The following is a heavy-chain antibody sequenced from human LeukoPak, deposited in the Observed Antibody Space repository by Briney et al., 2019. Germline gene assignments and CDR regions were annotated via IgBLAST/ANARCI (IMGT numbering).Heavy chain of an antibody. D-gene: IGHD2-21*02. CDR1: GFIFSSYA. Sequence: TGGSLRLSCAASGFIFSSYAMSWVRQAPGKGLEWVSAISGSGGSTYYADSVKGRFTISRDNSKNTLYLQMNSLRAEDTAVYYCAKEIPRAYCGGDCYPILGTDAFDIWGQGTMVTVSS. CDR3: AKEIPRAYCGGDCYPILGTDAFDI. V-gene: IGHV3-23*01. J-gene: IGHJ3*02. CDR2: ISGSGGST.